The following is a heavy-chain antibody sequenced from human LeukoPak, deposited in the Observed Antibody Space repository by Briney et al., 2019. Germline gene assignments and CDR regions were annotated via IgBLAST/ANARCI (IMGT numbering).Heavy chain of an antibody. CDR3: ARHVSTSSCGADCYSGGMDV. J-gene: IGHJ6*02. V-gene: IGHV4-39*01. CDR1: GGSISRSNYY. Sequence: PSETLSLTCTVSGGSISRSNYYWGWIRQPPGEGLEWIGSICYTGSTYYYPSRKSRVTISVDTSKNQFSLKLSSVTAADTAVYHCARHVSTSSCGADCYSGGMDVWGQGTTVTVSS. D-gene: IGHD2-21*02. CDR2: ICYTGST.